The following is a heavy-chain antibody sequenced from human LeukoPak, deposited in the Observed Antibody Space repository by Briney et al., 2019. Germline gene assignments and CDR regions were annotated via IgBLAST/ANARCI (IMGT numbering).Heavy chain of an antibody. CDR2: IYPGDSDT. CDR1: GYSFTSYW. CDR3: ARHTVTFYSGMDV. D-gene: IGHD4-17*01. J-gene: IGHJ6*02. Sequence: GESLKISCKGFGYSFTSYWIGWVRQMPVKGLEWMGIIYPGDSDTRYSPSFQGQVTISADKSISTAYLQWSSLKASDTAMYYCARHTVTFYSGMDVWGQGTTVTVSS. V-gene: IGHV5-51*01.